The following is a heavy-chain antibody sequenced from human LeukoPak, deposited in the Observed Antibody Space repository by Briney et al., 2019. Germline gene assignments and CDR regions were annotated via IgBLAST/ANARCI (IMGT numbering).Heavy chain of an antibody. CDR1: GFTFSSYW. V-gene: IGHV3-7*01. D-gene: IGHD3-3*01. CDR3: ARENYDFWSGPLYYFDY. J-gene: IGHJ4*02. Sequence: PGGSLRLSCAASGFTFSSYWMSWVRQAPGKGLEWVANIKQDGSEKYYVDSVKGRFTTSRDNAKNSLYLQMNSLRAEDTAVYYCARENYDFWSGPLYYFDYWGQGTLVTVSS. CDR2: IKQDGSEK.